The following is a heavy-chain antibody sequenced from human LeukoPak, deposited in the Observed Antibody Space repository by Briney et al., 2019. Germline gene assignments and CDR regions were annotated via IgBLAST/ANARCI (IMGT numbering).Heavy chain of an antibody. CDR2: IHSIGGT. D-gene: IGHD3-10*01. CDR3: ARGHDYYYSGRQSWFDP. V-gene: IGHV4-61*08. J-gene: IGHJ5*02. CDR1: GGSISSGGYS. Sequence: SQTLSLTCAVSGGSISSGGYSWSWIRQPPEKGLEWIGYIHSIGGTNYNPPLKSRVTISVDTSKNQFSLKLSSVTAADTAFYYCARGHDYYYSGRQSWFDPWGQGTLVTVSS.